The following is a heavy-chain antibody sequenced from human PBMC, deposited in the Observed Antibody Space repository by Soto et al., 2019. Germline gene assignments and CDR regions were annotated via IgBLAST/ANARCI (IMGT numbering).Heavy chain of an antibody. CDR2: MYNSGST. Sequence: PSETLSLTCTVSGGSISSGGYYWSWIRQHPGKGLEWIGYMYNSGSTYYNPSLKSRVTISGDASKNQFSLKLSSVTVADTAVYYCARTGYIYGADAFDIWGQGTMVTVSS. D-gene: IGHD5-18*01. V-gene: IGHV4-31*03. J-gene: IGHJ3*02. CDR1: GGSISSGGYY. CDR3: ARTGYIYGADAFDI.